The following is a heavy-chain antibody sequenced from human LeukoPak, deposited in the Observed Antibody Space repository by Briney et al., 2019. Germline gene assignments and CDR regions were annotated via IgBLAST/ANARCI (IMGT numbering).Heavy chain of an antibody. D-gene: IGHD3-10*01. CDR2: IYYSGST. Sequence: SETLSLTRTVSGGSIRSYYWGWVRPPPGNGLGWIGYIYYSGSTNYNPSLKSRVTISVDTSKNQFSLKLTSVTAADTAVYYCARHDYGSGSYWDYWGQGTLVTVSS. J-gene: IGHJ4*02. CDR3: ARHDYGSGSYWDY. V-gene: IGHV4-59*08. CDR1: GGSIRSYY.